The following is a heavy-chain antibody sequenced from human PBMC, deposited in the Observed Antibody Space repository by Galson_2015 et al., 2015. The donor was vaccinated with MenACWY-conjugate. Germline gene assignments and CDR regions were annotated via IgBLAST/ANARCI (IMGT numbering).Heavy chain of an antibody. Sequence: LRLSCAASGFTFSSFWMFWVRQVPGKGLVWVSHINNDGTTTNYADSVKGRFTISRDNARDTVFLQMNSLTAEDRAVYYCARGGFYETLDSWGQGTLVAVSS. V-gene: IGHV3-74*01. J-gene: IGHJ4*02. CDR3: ARGGFYETLDS. CDR1: GFTFSSFW. CDR2: INNDGTTT. D-gene: IGHD5/OR15-5a*01.